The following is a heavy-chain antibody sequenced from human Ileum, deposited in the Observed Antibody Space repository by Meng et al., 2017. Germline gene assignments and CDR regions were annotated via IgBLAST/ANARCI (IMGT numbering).Heavy chain of an antibody. V-gene: IGHV4-4*02. Sequence: QVQLQESGPGLVQPSETLSLTCSVSGASISSGNWWSWVRQSPGKGLEWIGEMYHSGTTNYHPSLKSRVTISLDTSKNQLSLKLTSVTAADTAVYYCARHIGVPGTRGFDYWGQGTLVTVSS. CDR2: MYHSGTT. CDR3: ARHIGVPGTRGFDY. D-gene: IGHD6-19*01. J-gene: IGHJ4*02. CDR1: GASISSGNW.